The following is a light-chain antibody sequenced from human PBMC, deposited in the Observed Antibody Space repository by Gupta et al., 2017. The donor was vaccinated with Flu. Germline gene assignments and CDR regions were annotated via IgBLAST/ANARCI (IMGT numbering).Light chain of an antibody. CDR2: GAS. J-gene: IGKJ2*03. CDR1: QSVSSN. V-gene: IGKV3-15*01. Sequence: EIVMTQSPATLSVSPGERATLSCRASQSVSSNLAWYQQKPGQAPRLLIYGASTRATGIPARFSGSGYGTEFTLTISSRQSEDFAVYYCQQYNNWPPISFGQGTKMEIK. CDR3: QQYNNWPPIS.